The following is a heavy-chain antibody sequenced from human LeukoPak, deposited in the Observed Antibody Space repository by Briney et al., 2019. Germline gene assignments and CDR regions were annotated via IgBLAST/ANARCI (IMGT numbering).Heavy chain of an antibody. J-gene: IGHJ4*02. CDR2: ISGSGGST. D-gene: IGHD3-22*01. V-gene: IGHV3-23*01. Sequence: GGSLRLSCAASGFTFSSYAMSWVRQAPGKGLEWVSAISGSGGSTYYADSVKGRFTISRDNSKNTLYLQMNSLRAEDTTVYYCAEPEGGYYDIRPDWGQGTLVTVSS. CDR1: GFTFSSYA. CDR3: AEPEGGYYDIRPD.